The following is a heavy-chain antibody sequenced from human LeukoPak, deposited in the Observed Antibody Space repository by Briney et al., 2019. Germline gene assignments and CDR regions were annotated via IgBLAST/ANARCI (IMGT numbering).Heavy chain of an antibody. CDR3: ARAGYNSGWYEY. D-gene: IGHD6-19*01. J-gene: IGHJ4*02. CDR2: IWEDGSNI. V-gene: IGHV3-33*01. Sequence: GTSLRLSCAASGFTFSTYGLHWVRQAPAKGLECVEDIWEDGSNIYYADSVKGRFIISRDNSKNPLYLQMNSLRAEDTAVYYCARAGYNSGWYEYWGQGTLVTVSS. CDR1: GFTFSTYG.